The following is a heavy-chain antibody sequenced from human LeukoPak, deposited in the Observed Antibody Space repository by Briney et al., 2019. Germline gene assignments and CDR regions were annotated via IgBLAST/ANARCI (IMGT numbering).Heavy chain of an antibody. V-gene: IGHV4-59*02. D-gene: IGHD7-27*01. CDR1: GGSVSNYY. CDR2: IYYTET. J-gene: IGHJ4*02. Sequence: ETLSLTCTVSGGSVSNYYWSWIRQSPGKGLEWIGYIYYTETSYNPSLKSRVTISADTSKNQFSLKLYSVTAADTAVYYCATRKLGNDYWGQGTLVTVSS. CDR3: ATRKLGNDY.